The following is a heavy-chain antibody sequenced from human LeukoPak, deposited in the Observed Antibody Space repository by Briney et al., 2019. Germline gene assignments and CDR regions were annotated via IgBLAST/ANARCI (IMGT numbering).Heavy chain of an antibody. Sequence: GGSLETHCHTFWYHLTNYWIARVRKMPGKGLELLGIIFPDGSDTKYSPSFQGQVTISADKSTSTTYLQWSSLNASDTAMYYWARQAYCTKTSCFLLEYYDLDSWGQGTLVSVSS. CDR1: WYHLTNYW. J-gene: IGHJ4*02. D-gene: IGHD2-2*01. CDR2: IFPDGSDT. CDR3: ARQAYCTKTSCFLLEYYDLDS. V-gene: IGHV5-51*01.